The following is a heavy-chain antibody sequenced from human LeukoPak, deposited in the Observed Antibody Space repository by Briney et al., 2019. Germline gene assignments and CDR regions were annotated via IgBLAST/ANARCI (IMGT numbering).Heavy chain of an antibody. CDR2: INPNSGGT. Sequence: ASVMVSCKASGYTFTGYYMHWVRQAPGQGLEWMGWINPNSGGTNYAQKFQGRVTMTRDTSISTAYMELSRLRSDDTAVYYCATDGYSYGFYYYYMDVWGKGTTVTVSS. CDR3: ATDGYSYGFYYYYMDV. J-gene: IGHJ6*03. D-gene: IGHD5-18*01. V-gene: IGHV1-2*02. CDR1: GYTFTGYY.